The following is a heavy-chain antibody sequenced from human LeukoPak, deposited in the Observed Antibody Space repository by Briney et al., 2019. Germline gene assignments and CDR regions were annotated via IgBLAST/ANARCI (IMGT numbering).Heavy chain of an antibody. J-gene: IGHJ4*02. CDR1: GGSITTYD. Sequence: SETLSLTCTVSGGSITTYDWSWSWVRQPPGRGLEWIGYMSYSGSTTYNPSLESRVTISVDTSKNQFSLKLSSVTAADTAVYYCARVEIVLMVYAIEWGQGTLVTVSS. CDR2: MSYSGST. CDR3: ARVEIVLMVYAIE. D-gene: IGHD2-8*01. V-gene: IGHV4-59*08.